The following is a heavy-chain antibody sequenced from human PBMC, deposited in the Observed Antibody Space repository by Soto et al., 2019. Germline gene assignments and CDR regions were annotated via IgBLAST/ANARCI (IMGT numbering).Heavy chain of an antibody. Sequence: PGGSLRLSCAASGFTFSSYGMHWVRQAPGKGLEWVAVISYDGSNKYYADSVKGRFTISRDNSKNTLYLQMNSLRAEDTAVYYCAKGRGHNWGRSGNYYGMDVWGQGTTVTVSS. J-gene: IGHJ6*02. CDR2: ISYDGSNK. D-gene: IGHD7-27*01. CDR3: AKGRGHNWGRSGNYYGMDV. V-gene: IGHV3-30*18. CDR1: GFTFSSYG.